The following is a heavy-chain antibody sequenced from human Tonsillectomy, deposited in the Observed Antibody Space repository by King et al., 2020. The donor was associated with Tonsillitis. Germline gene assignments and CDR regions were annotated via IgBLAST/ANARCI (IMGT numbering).Heavy chain of an antibody. D-gene: IGHD3-10*01. CDR3: ARHGITMVRGVIITVDY. CDR2: IDPSDSYT. Sequence: VQLVESGAEVKKPGESLRISCKGAGYSFTSYWISWVRQMPGKGLEWMGRIDPSDSYTNYSPSFQGHVTISADKSISTAYLQWSSLKASDTAMYYCARHGITMVRGVIITVDYWGQGTLVTVSS. CDR1: GYSFTSYW. J-gene: IGHJ4*02. V-gene: IGHV5-10-1*03.